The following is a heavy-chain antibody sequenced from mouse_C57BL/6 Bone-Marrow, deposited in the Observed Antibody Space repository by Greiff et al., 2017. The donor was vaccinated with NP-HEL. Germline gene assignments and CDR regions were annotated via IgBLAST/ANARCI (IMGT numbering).Heavy chain of an antibody. D-gene: IGHD1-1*01. CDR2: ILPGSGNT. V-gene: IGHV1-9*01. Sequence: QVQLQQSGAELMKPGASVKLSCKATGYTFTGNWIEWVKQRPGHGLEWIGEILPGSGNTYYNERFKGKATFTADTSSNTAYMQLSSLTTEDSAIYYGARDDYGSSYFDYWGQGTTLTVSS. CDR3: ARDDYGSSYFDY. J-gene: IGHJ2*01. CDR1: GYTFTGNW.